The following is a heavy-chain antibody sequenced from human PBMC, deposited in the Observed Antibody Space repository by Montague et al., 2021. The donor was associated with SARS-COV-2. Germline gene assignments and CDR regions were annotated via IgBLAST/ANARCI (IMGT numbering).Heavy chain of an antibody. CDR3: ARDGDYGGTWYSFLQN. D-gene: IGHD4-17*01. CDR2: TFYRSQWHT. V-gene: IGHV6-1*01. J-gene: IGHJ1*01. CDR1: GDSVSSDTAA. Sequence: CAISGDSVSSDTAAWHRNRQSPSRGLERLGRTFYRSQWHTDSAASVRSRISFSGDISKNQFSLHLNSVTPEDTAIYYCARDGDYGGTWYSFLQNWGQGTLVIVSS.